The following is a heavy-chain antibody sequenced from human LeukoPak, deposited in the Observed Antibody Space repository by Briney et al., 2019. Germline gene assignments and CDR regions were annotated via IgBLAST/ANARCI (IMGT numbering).Heavy chain of an antibody. CDR1: GLTFSSYA. CDR2: ISYDGSNK. V-gene: IGHV3-30*04. Sequence: GRSLRLSCAASGLTFSSYAMHWVRQAPGKGLEWVAVISYDGSNKYYADSVKGRSTISRDNSKNTLYLQMNSLRAEDTAVYYCARTIAAAGFFDYWGQGTLVTVSS. D-gene: IGHD6-13*01. J-gene: IGHJ4*02. CDR3: ARTIAAAGFFDY.